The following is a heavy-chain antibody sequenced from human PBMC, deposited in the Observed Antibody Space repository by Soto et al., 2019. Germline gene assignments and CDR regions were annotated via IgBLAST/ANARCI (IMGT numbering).Heavy chain of an antibody. V-gene: IGHV4-34*01. CDR1: GGSFSGHH. D-gene: IGHD3-10*01. Sequence: SETLSRNCAVYGGSFSGHHWSWIRQPPGKGPEWIGEINHSGSTNHNPSLKSRVTMSVDTSKNQFSLKLSSVTAADTAVYHCARSSSGIGCDYWGQGTLVTVS. CDR2: INHSGST. J-gene: IGHJ4*02. CDR3: ARSSSGIGCDY.